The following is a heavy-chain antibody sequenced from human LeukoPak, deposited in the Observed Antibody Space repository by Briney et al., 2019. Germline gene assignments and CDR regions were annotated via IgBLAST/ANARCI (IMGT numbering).Heavy chain of an antibody. CDR1: GYNFTSYD. D-gene: IGHD3-16*01. J-gene: IGHJ6*02. CDR3: ARESSSRYDYVSDPGDYYYGMDV. Sequence: ASVKVSCKASGYNFTSYDINWVRQATGQGLEWMGWMNPNSGNTGYAQKFQGRVTMTRNTSISTAYMELSSLRSEDTAVYYCARESSSRYDYVSDPGDYYYGMDVWGQGTTVTVSS. CDR2: MNPNSGNT. V-gene: IGHV1-8*01.